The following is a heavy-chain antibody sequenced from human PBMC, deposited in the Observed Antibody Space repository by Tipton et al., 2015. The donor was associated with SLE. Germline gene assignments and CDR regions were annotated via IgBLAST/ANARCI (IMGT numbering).Heavy chain of an antibody. V-gene: IGHV4-61*05. D-gene: IGHD3-10*01. CDR3: AGGFYYGSGTFSDFEY. J-gene: IGHJ4*02. CDR1: GGSIRSSNYY. Sequence: TLSLTCTVSGGSIRSSNYYWGWIRQPPGMGLEWIGEIHHRGTTNYNPSLKSRVTISVDKSKSQFSLKLSSVTAADTAVYYCAGGFYYGSGTFSDFEYWGQGTLATVSS. CDR2: IHHRGTT.